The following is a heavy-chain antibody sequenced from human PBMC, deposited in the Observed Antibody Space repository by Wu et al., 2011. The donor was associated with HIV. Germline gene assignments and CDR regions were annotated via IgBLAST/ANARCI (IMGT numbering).Heavy chain of an antibody. J-gene: IGHJ6*03. CDR1: GYTFTDYD. CDR3: ARSGEAAEYYYYYMNV. D-gene: IGHD6-13*01. V-gene: IGHV1-69-2*01. CDR2: IIPNSGTT. Sequence: EVQLVQSGAEMKKPGATVKISCKVSGYTFTDYDIHWVQQAPGQGLEWMGGIIPNSGTTNYARKFQGRFTVSADRSTTTVHMELRSLRSEDTAVYYCARSGEAAEYYYYYMNVWGKGTTVTVSS.